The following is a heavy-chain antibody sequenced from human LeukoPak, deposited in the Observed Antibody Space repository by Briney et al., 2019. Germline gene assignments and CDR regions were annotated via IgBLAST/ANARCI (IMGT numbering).Heavy chain of an antibody. CDR2: INHSGST. Sequence: PSETLSLTCAVYGGSFSGYYWSWIRQPPGEGLEWIGEINHSGSTNYNPSLKSRVTISVDTSKNQFSLKLSSVTAADTAVYYCARGRRGYYMDVWGKGTTVTVSS. CDR3: ARGRRGYYMDV. CDR1: GGSFSGYY. J-gene: IGHJ6*03. V-gene: IGHV4-34*01.